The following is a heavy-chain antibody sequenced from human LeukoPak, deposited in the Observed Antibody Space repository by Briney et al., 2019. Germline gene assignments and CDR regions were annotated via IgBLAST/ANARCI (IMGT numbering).Heavy chain of an antibody. D-gene: IGHD3-22*01. CDR1: GYTFTGYY. V-gene: IGHV1-2*02. CDR3: AREALNYYDSSGYYSNWFDP. J-gene: IGHJ5*02. CDR2: INPNSGGT. Sequence: ASVKVSSKASGYTFTGYYMHWVRQAPGQGLEWMGWINPNSGGTNYAQKSQGRVTMTRDTSISTAYMELSRLRSDDTAVYYCAREALNYYDSSGYYSNWFDPWGQGTLVTVSS.